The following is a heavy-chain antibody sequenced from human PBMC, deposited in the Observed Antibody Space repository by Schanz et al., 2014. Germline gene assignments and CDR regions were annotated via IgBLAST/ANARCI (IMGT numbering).Heavy chain of an antibody. D-gene: IGHD3-9*01. Sequence: EVQLVESGGGLIQPGGSLRLSCAASGFTVSINYMSWVRQAPGKGLEWVSSVSHGGTYIYYADSVRGRFTISRDNAKNSLFLQMHSLRADDTAVYYCARSAYYDILTGQTHTRVDVRYFDLWGRGTLVTVSS. V-gene: IGHV3-21*01. CDR3: ARSAYYDILTGQTHTRVDVRYFDL. CDR1: GFTVSINY. J-gene: IGHJ2*01. CDR2: VSHGGTYI.